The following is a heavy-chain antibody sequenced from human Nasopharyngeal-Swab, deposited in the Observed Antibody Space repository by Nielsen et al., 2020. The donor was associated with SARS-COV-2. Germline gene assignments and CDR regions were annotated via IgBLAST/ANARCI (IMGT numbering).Heavy chain of an antibody. Sequence: GESLKISWAASGFTFSSYWMSWVRQAPGKGLEWVANIKQDGSEKYYVDSVKGRFTISRDNAKNSLYLQMNSLRAEDTAVYYCASSEMATMNFDYWGQGTLVTVSS. D-gene: IGHD5-24*01. CDR1: GFTFSSYW. CDR2: IKQDGSEK. V-gene: IGHV3-7*03. CDR3: ASSEMATMNFDY. J-gene: IGHJ4*02.